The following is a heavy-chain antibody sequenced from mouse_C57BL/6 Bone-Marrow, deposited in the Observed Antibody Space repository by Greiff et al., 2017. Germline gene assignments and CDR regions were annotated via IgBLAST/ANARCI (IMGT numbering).Heavy chain of an antibody. V-gene: IGHV1-26*01. Sequence: EVQLQQSGPELVKPGASVKISCKASGYTFTDYYMNWVKQSHGKSLEWIGDINPNNGGTSYNQKFKGKATLTVDKSSSTAYMELRSLTSEDSAVYYCARDYYGSGAYWGQGTLVTVSA. CDR3: ARDYYGSGAY. CDR1: GYTFTDYY. J-gene: IGHJ3*01. D-gene: IGHD1-1*01. CDR2: INPNNGGT.